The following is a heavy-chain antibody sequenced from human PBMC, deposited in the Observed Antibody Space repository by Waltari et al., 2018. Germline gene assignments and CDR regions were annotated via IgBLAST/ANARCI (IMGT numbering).Heavy chain of an antibody. Sequence: EVQLVESGGGLVKPGGSLRLSCAASGFTFSNAWMRWVRQAPGKGLEWVGRIKSKTDGGTTDYAAPVKGRFTISRDDSKNTLYLQMNSLKTEDTAVYYCTTDSLRFLEWLLRNYYYYGMDVWGQGTTVTVSS. V-gene: IGHV3-15*01. D-gene: IGHD3-3*01. J-gene: IGHJ6*02. CDR1: GFTFSNAW. CDR2: IKSKTDGGTT. CDR3: TTDSLRFLEWLLRNYYYYGMDV.